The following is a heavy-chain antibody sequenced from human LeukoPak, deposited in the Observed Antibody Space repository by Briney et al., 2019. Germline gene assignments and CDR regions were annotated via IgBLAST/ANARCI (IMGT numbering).Heavy chain of an antibody. J-gene: IGHJ2*01. V-gene: IGHV3-30*02. D-gene: IGHD4-17*01. CDR3: AKTRGAVTTNWYFDL. Sequence: PGGSLRLSCAASGFTFSSYGMHWVRQAPGKGLEWVAFIRYDGSNKYYADSVKGRFTISRDNSKNTLYLQMNSLRAEDTAVYYCAKTRGAVTTNWYFDLWGRGTLVTVSS. CDR1: GFTFSSYG. CDR2: IRYDGSNK.